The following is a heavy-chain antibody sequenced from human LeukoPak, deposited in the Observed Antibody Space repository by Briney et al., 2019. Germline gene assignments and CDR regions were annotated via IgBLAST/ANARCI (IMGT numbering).Heavy chain of an antibody. D-gene: IGHD3-9*01. V-gene: IGHV1-18*01. Sequence: ASVKVSCKASGYTFTNYGISWVRQAPGQGLEWMGWISAYNGNTNYAQNLQGRVTMTTDTSTSTAYMELRSLRSDDTAVYYCARGPLYYDILTGYYGDGAFDIWGQGTMVTVSS. CDR1: GYTFTNYG. J-gene: IGHJ3*02. CDR3: ARGPLYYDILTGYYGDGAFDI. CDR2: ISAYNGNT.